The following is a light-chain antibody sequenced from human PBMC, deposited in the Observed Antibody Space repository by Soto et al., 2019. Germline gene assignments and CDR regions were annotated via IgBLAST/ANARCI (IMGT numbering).Light chain of an antibody. CDR3: PAWDDSLNGDV. CDR1: SSNIGSNT. V-gene: IGLV1-44*01. Sequence: QSVLTQPPSASGTPGQRVTISCSGGSSNIGSNTVNWYQQLPGTAPKLLIYINNQRPSGVPDRFSGSKSGTSASLAISGLQSGDEADYYCPAWDDSLNGDVFGTGTKLTVL. CDR2: INN. J-gene: IGLJ1*01.